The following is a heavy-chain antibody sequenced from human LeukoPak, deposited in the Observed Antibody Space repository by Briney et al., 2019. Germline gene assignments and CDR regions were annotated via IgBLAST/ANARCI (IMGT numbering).Heavy chain of an antibody. V-gene: IGHV3-7*01. Sequence: GSLRISCSASGFTFGSYWMSWVRQAPGKGLEWVANIKQDGSEMSYVDSVEGRFSVSRDNAKNSLYLQMNSLRAEDTAVYYCARLLLFENSGYRAFDCSGQGTLVTVSS. CDR1: GFTFGSYW. CDR2: IKQDGSEM. D-gene: IGHD3-22*01. CDR3: ARLLLFENSGYRAFDC. J-gene: IGHJ4*02.